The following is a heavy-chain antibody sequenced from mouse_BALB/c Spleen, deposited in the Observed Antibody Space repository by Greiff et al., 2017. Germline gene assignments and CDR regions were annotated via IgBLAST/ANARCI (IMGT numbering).Heavy chain of an antibody. D-gene: IGHD2-4*01. Sequence: EVQGVESGPELEKPGASVKISCKASGYSFTGYNMNWVKQSNGKSLEWIGNIDPYYGGTSYNQKFKGKATLTVDKSSSTAYMQLKSLTSEDSAVYYCARDGEGGLRRDYYAMDYWGQGTSVTVSS. CDR1: GYSFTGYN. CDR3: ARDGEGGLRRDYYAMDY. CDR2: IDPYYGGT. J-gene: IGHJ4*01. V-gene: IGHV1-39*01.